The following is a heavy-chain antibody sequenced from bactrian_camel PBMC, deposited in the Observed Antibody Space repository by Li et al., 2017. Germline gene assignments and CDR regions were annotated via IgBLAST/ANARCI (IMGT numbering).Heavy chain of an antibody. J-gene: IGHJ6*01. Sequence: VQLVESGGGSVQAGGSLRLSCAASGFTFSSYDMSWVRQAPGKGLEWVSAINSGGGSSYYADSVKGRFTISRDNAKNTLYLQMNSLKPEDTAMYYCAADYLCSPYGFGYWGQGTQVTVS. CDR3: AADYLCSPYGFGY. V-gene: IGHV3S40*01. CDR2: INSGGGSS. CDR1: GFTFSSYD. D-gene: IGHD3*01.